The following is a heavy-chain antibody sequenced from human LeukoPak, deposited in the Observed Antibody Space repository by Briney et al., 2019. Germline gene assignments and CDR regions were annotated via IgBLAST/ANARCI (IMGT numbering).Heavy chain of an antibody. D-gene: IGHD2-15*01. V-gene: IGHV3-23*01. J-gene: IGHJ4*02. CDR3: AKFQGHSRLVVEDY. CDR2: ISGSGGST. CDR1: GFTFSSYA. Sequence: GGSLRLSCAASGFTFSSYAMSWVRQVPGKGLEWVSAISGSGGSTYYADSVKGRFTISRDNSKNTLYLQMNSLRAEDTAVHYCAKFQGHSRLVVEDYWGQGTLVTVSS.